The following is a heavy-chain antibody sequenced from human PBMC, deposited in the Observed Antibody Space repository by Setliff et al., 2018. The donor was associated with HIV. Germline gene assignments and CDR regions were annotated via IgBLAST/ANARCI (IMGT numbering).Heavy chain of an antibody. Sequence: SVKVSCKASRGTFSSYGFNWVRQAPGQGHEWMGGIIPLFGPANYAQRFQGRVTITTDESTNLAYMELSSLTSEDTAVYYCAVGLHFLEWLSSIDYWGQGTLVTVSS. V-gene: IGHV1-69*05. J-gene: IGHJ4*02. CDR2: IIPLFGPA. CDR3: AVGLHFLEWLSSIDY. CDR1: RGTFSSYG. D-gene: IGHD3-3*01.